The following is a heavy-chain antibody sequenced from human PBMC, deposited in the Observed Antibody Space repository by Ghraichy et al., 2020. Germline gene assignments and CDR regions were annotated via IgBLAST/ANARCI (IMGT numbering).Heavy chain of an antibody. J-gene: IGHJ5*01. CDR2: IYTSGST. D-gene: IGHD2-2*01. CDR3: AREAHSSSCYRLDS. Sequence: SETLSLTCTVSGDSVSRYFWSWLRQPAGKGLEWIGRIYTSGSTNYNPSLRSRVSMSVDTSKNQFSLKLSSVTAADTAVYYCAREAHSSSCYRLDSWGQGALVTVSS. CDR1: GDSVSRYF. V-gene: IGHV4-4*07.